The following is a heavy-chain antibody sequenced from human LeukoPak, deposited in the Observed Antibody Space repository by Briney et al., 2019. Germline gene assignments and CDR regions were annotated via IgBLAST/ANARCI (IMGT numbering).Heavy chain of an antibody. V-gene: IGHV5-51*01. CDR2: IYPGDSDT. CDR1: GYIFTSYW. CDR3: ARQAYGSHFDAFDI. J-gene: IGHJ3*02. Sequence: GESLKISCKGSGYIFTSYWIGWVRQMLGKGLEWMGIIYPGDSDTRYSPSFQGQVTISADKSISTAYLQWSSLKASDTAIYYCARQAYGSHFDAFDIWGQGTMVTVSS. D-gene: IGHD3-22*01.